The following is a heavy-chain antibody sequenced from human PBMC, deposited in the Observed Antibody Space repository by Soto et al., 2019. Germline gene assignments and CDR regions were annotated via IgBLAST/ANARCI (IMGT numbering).Heavy chain of an antibody. CDR3: ATLSLTTVTTRNADY. V-gene: IGHV4-34*01. CDR2: INHSGST. Sequence: SETLSLTCAVYGGSFSGYYWSWIRQPPGKGLEWIGEINHSGSTNYNPSLKSRVTISVDTSKNQFSLKLSSVTAADTAVYYCATLSLTTVTTRNADYWGQGTLVTVSS. D-gene: IGHD4-17*01. J-gene: IGHJ4*02. CDR1: GGSFSGYY.